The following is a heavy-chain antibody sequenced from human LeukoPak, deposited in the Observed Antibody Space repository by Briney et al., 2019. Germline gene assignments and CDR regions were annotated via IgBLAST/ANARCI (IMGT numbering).Heavy chain of an antibody. CDR3: AKDIPPAVWDGYSQ. Sequence: GGSLRLSCAASGSTFSSYAMSWVRQAPGKGLEWVSAISGSGGSTYYADSVKGRFTISGDNSKNTLYLQMNSLRAEDTAVYYCAKDIPPAVWDGYSQWGQGTLVTVSS. J-gene: IGHJ4*02. CDR2: ISGSGGST. CDR1: GSTFSSYA. V-gene: IGHV3-23*01. D-gene: IGHD5-24*01.